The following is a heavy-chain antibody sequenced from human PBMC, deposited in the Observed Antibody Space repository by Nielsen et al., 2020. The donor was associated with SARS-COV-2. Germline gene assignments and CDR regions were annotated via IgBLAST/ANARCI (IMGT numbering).Heavy chain of an antibody. CDR3: AKWGLETGPAYYYYYGMDV. CDR2: ISGSGGST. J-gene: IGHJ6*02. V-gene: IGHV3-23*01. D-gene: IGHD2-2*01. Sequence: VRQAPGKGLEWVSAISGSGGSTYYADSVKGRFTISRDNSKNTLYLQMNSLRAEDTAVYYCAKWGLETGPAYYYYYGMDVWGQGTTVTVSS.